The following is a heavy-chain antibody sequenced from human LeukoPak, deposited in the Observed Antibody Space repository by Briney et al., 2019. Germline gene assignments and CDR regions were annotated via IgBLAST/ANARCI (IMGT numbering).Heavy chain of an antibody. J-gene: IGHJ4*02. CDR3: TRLVGYCSGGSCYEKVVFHY. V-gene: IGHV3-49*04. Sequence: GRSLSLSCTASGFTFGDYAISWVRQAPGKGLEWVGFIRSRVYGGTTEHAASVKGRFTISRDDSKSIAYLQMNSLRTEDTAVYYCTRLVGYCSGGSCYEKVVFHYWGQGTLVTVSS. CDR1: GFTFGDYA. CDR2: IRSRVYGGTT. D-gene: IGHD2-15*01.